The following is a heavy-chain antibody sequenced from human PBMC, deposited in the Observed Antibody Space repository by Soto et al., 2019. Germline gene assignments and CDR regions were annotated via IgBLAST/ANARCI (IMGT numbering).Heavy chain of an antibody. V-gene: IGHV4-30-2*01. Sequence: SETLSLTCTFSGGSINSGGYSWTWIREPPGKGLEWIGFIYHTGTTYYNPSLKSRVTISVDRSKNQFSLKLNSVTAADTAVYYFARGVNYYDSSGSSWFDPWGQGALVTVSS. J-gene: IGHJ5*02. D-gene: IGHD3-22*01. CDR1: GGSINSGGYS. CDR2: IYHTGTT. CDR3: ARGVNYYDSSGSSWFDP.